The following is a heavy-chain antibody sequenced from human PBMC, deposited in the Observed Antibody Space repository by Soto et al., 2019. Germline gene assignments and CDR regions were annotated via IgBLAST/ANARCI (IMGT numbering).Heavy chain of an antibody. CDR3: ARVDAGTVTYYDFWSGYYSGY. V-gene: IGHV1-18*01. CDR2: ISAYNGNT. Sequence: ASVKVSCKASGYTFTSYGISWVRQAPGQGLEWMGWISAYNGNTNYAQKLQGRVTMTTDTSTSTAYMELRSLRSDDTAVYYCARVDAGTVTYYDFWSGYYSGYWGQGTLVTVS. D-gene: IGHD3-3*01. J-gene: IGHJ4*02. CDR1: GYTFTSYG.